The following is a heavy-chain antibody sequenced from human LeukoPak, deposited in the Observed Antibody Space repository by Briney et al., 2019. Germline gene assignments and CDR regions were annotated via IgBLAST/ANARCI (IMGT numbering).Heavy chain of an antibody. CDR3: AGDDGIVGATGGYFDY. Sequence: GSSVKVSCKASGGTCSSYTISWVRQAPGQGLEWMGRIIPILGIANYAQKFQGRVTITADKSTSTAYMELSSLRSEDTAVYYCAGDDGIVGATGGYFDYWGQGTLVTVSS. CDR1: GGTCSSYT. CDR2: IIPILGIA. J-gene: IGHJ4*02. V-gene: IGHV1-69*04. D-gene: IGHD1-26*01.